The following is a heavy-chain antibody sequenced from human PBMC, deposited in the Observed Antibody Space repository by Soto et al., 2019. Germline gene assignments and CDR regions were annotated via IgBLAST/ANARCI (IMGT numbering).Heavy chain of an antibody. CDR1: GLTFSNYA. V-gene: IGHV3-23*01. D-gene: IGHD3-3*01. CDR2: VRGGGDST. Sequence: EVQLLESGGGLVQPGGSLRLSCAASGLTFSNYAMSWVRQAPGKGLEWVSAVRGGGDSTYNTDSVKGRFTISRDNSTHTLFLQRNSLRAEDTAVYYCAVMTYYDLWSGKGHIAYWGQGTLVTVSS. J-gene: IGHJ4*02. CDR3: AVMTYYDLWSGKGHIAY.